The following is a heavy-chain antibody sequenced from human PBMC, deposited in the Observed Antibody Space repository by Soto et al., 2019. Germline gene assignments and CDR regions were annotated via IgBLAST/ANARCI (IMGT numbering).Heavy chain of an antibody. J-gene: IGHJ6*02. CDR1: GGSVSSGSYY. V-gene: IGHV4-61*01. Sequence: PSETLSLTCTVSGGSVSSGSYYWSWIRQPPWKCLDWIGYIYYSGSTYYNPSLNSRVTISVDSSKNQFSLKLSSVTAAVSAVYYCARDVAVAYYYGMDVWGQGTTVTVSS. D-gene: IGHD6-19*01. CDR3: ARDVAVAYYYGMDV. CDR2: IYYSGST.